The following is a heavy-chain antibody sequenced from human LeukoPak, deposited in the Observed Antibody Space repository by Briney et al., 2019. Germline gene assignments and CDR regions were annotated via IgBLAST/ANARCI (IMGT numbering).Heavy chain of an antibody. CDR1: GASVSGDY. D-gene: IGHD2/OR15-2a*01. Sequence: SETQSLTCTVSGASVSGDYWSWIRQPPGKGLEWIGYIYVSGNSNYNPSLKSRVSISLDTSKNQVSLTLTSVTAADTAVYYCARHPFSSPFDHWGQGTLVAVSS. J-gene: IGHJ4*02. CDR3: ARHPFSSPFDH. V-gene: IGHV4-59*08. CDR2: IYVSGNS.